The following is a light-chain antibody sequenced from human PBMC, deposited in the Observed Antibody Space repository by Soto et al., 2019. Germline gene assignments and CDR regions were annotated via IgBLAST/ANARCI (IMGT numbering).Light chain of an antibody. CDR1: QSVNSA. CDR3: QQYKDWHPT. Sequence: EKVMTQSPATLSVSPGEGATLSCRASQSVNSALAWYQQKPGQVPRLLIYAASTRVTGVPARFTGSGSATDFTLTISSLQSEDFAVYYCQQYKDWHPTFGQGTKVDIK. CDR2: AAS. V-gene: IGKV3-15*01. J-gene: IGKJ1*01.